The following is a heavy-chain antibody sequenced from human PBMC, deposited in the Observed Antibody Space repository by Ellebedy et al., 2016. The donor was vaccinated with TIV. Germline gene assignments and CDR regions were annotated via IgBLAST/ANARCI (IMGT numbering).Heavy chain of an antibody. J-gene: IGHJ3*02. V-gene: IGHV3-74*01. Sequence: GESLKISCAASAFTFSNYWMNWVRQVPGKGLVWVSVINIDGSTTSNAVSVKGRFTVSRANAKNTLELQMNSLRAEDTAVYFCARESSHAFNIWGQGTMVTVSS. CDR2: INIDGSTT. D-gene: IGHD2-2*01. CDR1: AFTFSNYW. CDR3: ARESSHAFNI.